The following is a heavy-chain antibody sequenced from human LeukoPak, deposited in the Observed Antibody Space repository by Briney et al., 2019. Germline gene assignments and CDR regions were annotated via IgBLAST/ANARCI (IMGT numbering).Heavy chain of an antibody. D-gene: IGHD6-19*01. CDR2: IKQDGSDK. J-gene: IGHJ5*01. CDR3: ARAVAENWFDS. Sequence: GGSLRLSCAASGFTFSSYWMSWVRQAPGKGLEWVANIKQDGSDKYYVDSVKGRFTISRDNAKNSVYLQMNSLRAEDTALYYCARAVAENWFDSWGQGTLVTVSS. V-gene: IGHV3-7*01. CDR1: GFTFSSYW.